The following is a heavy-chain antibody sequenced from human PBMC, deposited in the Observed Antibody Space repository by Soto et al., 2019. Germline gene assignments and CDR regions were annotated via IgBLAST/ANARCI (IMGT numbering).Heavy chain of an antibody. Sequence: QRQLVQSGAEVKKPGASVKVSCKASGYTFTGYYIHWVRQAPGQGLEWMGWINPKSGVTNYAQKFQGRVTMITDTSISTAYMELSRLRSDDTAVYYCARDMAYGDFLPALFWGQGTLVTVSS. J-gene: IGHJ4*02. CDR1: GYTFTGYY. CDR3: ARDMAYGDFLPALF. V-gene: IGHV1-2*02. CDR2: INPKSGVT. D-gene: IGHD4-17*01.